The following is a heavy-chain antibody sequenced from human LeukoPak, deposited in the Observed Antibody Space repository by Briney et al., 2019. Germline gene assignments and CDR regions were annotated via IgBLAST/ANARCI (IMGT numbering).Heavy chain of an antibody. V-gene: IGHV1-46*01. Sequence: ASVKVSCKASGYTFTNHYMHWVRQAPGQGLEWMGIINPSAGSSTYAQNFQGRVTMTRDMSTSTVYMELSRLRSDDTAVYYCARTFYDTLDSDAFDFWGQGTMVIVSS. CDR1: GYTFTNHY. CDR2: INPSAGSS. J-gene: IGHJ3*01. CDR3: ARTFYDTLDSDAFDF. D-gene: IGHD2/OR15-2a*01.